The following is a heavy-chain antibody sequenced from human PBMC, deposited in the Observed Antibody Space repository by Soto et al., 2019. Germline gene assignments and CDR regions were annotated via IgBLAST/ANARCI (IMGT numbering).Heavy chain of an antibody. CDR2: ISYDGSNK. D-gene: IGHD6-13*01. Sequence: PGGSLRLSCAASGFTFSSYAMHWVRQAPGKGLEWVAVISYDGSNKYYADSVKGRFTISRDNSKNTLYLQMNSLRAEDTAVYYCARGILHSSSWYGLDYWGQGTLVTVSS. V-gene: IGHV3-30-3*01. J-gene: IGHJ4*02. CDR3: ARGILHSSSWYGLDY. CDR1: GFTFSSYA.